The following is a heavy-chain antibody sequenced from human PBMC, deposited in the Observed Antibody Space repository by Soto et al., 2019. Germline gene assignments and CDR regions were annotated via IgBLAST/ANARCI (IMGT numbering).Heavy chain of an antibody. J-gene: IGHJ6*02. CDR2: IYYSGST. CDR3: ARRLYYDSSGFEGGGMDV. CDR1: GGSISSGGYS. V-gene: IGHV4-39*01. D-gene: IGHD3-22*01. Sequence: SETLSLTCVVSGGSISSGGYSWSWIRQPPGKGLEWIGSIYYSGSTYYNPSLKSRVTISVDTSKNQFSLKLSSVTAADTAVYYCARRLYYDSSGFEGGGMDVWGQGTTVTVSS.